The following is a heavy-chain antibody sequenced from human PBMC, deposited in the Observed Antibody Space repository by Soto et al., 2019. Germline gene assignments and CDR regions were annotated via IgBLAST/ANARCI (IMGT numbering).Heavy chain of an antibody. D-gene: IGHD1-26*01. CDR3: ARDVESGSSQYYYYYYGMDV. CDR2: MSYDGSNK. Sequence: PGGSLRLSCAASGFTFSSYAMHWVRQAPGKGLEWVAVMSYDGSNKYYADSVKGRFTISRDNSKNTLYLQMNSLRAEDTAVYYCARDVESGSSQYYYYYYGMDVWGQGTTVTVSS. J-gene: IGHJ6*02. CDR1: GFTFSSYA. V-gene: IGHV3-30-3*01.